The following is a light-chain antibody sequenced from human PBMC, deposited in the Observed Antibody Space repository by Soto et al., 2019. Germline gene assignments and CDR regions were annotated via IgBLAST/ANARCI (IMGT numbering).Light chain of an antibody. CDR2: GNT. J-gene: IGLJ2*01. V-gene: IGLV1-40*01. Sequence: QSVLTQPPSVSGAPGQRVTISCTGSSSNIGAGYDVHWYQQLPGTAPKLLIFGNTNRPSGVPDRFSGSKSDTSASLAITGLQAEDEADYYCQSYDSSLRQVFGGGTQLTVL. CDR1: SSNIGAGYD. CDR3: QSYDSSLRQV.